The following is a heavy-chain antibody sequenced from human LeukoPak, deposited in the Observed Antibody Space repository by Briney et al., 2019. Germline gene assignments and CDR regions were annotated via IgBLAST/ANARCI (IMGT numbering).Heavy chain of an antibody. J-gene: IGHJ6*03. D-gene: IGHD3-10*01. CDR2: IYSSGST. V-gene: IGHV4-61*02. Sequence: SQTLSLTCTVSGGSISSGSYYWSWIRQPAGKGLEWLGRIYSSGSTNYNPSLKSRVTISVDTSKNQFSLKLSSVTAADTAVYYCARVTPMVRTHWYYYYYMDVWGKGTTVTVSS. CDR1: GGSISSGSYY. CDR3: ARVTPMVRTHWYYYYYMDV.